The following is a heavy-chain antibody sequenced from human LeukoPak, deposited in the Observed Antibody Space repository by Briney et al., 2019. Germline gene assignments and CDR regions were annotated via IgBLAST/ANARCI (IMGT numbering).Heavy chain of an antibody. J-gene: IGHJ6*03. CDR3: ARGEFGDYYYFYMDV. V-gene: IGHV3-30*02. Sequence: AGGSLRLSCAASGFTFSSYGIHWVRQAPGKGLEWVAFIRYDGSNKYHADSVKGRFTISRDDAKNSLFLQMNSLRAEDTATYYCARGEFGDYYYFYMDVWGKGTTVTVSS. CDR2: IRYDGSNK. CDR1: GFTFSSYG. D-gene: IGHD2/OR15-2a*01.